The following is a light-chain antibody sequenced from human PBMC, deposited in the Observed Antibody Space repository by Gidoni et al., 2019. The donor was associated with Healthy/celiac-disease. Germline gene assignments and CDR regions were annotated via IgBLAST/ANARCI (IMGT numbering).Light chain of an antibody. CDR2: AAS. CDR3: QQSYSTPRT. CDR1: QSISSY. V-gene: IGKV1-39*01. Sequence: VGDRVTITCRASQSISSYLNWYQQKPGKAPKLLIYAASSLQSGVPSRFSGSGSGTDFTLTISSLQPEDFATYYCQQSYSTPRTFGQGTKVEIK. J-gene: IGKJ1*01.